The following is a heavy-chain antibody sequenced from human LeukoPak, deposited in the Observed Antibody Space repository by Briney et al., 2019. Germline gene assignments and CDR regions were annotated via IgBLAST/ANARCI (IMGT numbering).Heavy chain of an antibody. D-gene: IGHD3-10*01. CDR1: GFPFSSHA. J-gene: IGHJ4*02. V-gene: IGHV3-23*01. CDR2: ISGSGSTS. CDR3: AKDQRGYYQPIDY. Sequence: GGSLRLSCAASGFPFSSHAMRWVRQAPGRGLECVSAISGSGSTSYYADSVKGRFTISRDNSKNTLYLQMTSLRAEDTAVYYCAKDQRGYYQPIDYWGQGILVTVSS.